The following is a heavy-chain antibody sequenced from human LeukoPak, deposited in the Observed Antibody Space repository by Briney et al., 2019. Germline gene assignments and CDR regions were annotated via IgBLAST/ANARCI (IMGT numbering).Heavy chain of an antibody. J-gene: IGHJ4*02. CDR1: GYTFTSYA. Sequence: ASVKVSCKASGYTFTSYAMHWVRQAPGQRLEWMGWINAGNGNTKYSQKFQGRVTITRDTSASTAYMELSSLRSEDTAVYYCARAPPVSGYDFFDHWGQGTLVTVSS. D-gene: IGHD5-12*01. V-gene: IGHV1-3*01. CDR3: ARAPPVSGYDFFDH. CDR2: INAGNGNT.